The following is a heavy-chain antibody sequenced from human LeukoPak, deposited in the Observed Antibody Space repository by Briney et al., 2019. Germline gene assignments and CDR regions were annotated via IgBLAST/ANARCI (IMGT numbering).Heavy chain of an antibody. CDR3: ARRGSGWYEGAFDI. Sequence: SETLSFTCTVSGGSISSYYWSWIRQPPGKGLEWVGYIYYSGSTNYNPSLKSRVTISVDTSKNQFSLKLSSVTAADTAVYYCARRGSGWYEGAFDIWGQGTMVTVSS. CDR1: GGSISSYY. D-gene: IGHD6-19*01. V-gene: IGHV4-59*08. J-gene: IGHJ3*02. CDR2: IYYSGST.